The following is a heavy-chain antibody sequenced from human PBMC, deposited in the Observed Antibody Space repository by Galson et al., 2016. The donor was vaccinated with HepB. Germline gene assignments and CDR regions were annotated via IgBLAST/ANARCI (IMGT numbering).Heavy chain of an antibody. CDR1: GFTFSSYG. V-gene: IGHV3-30*18. D-gene: IGHD6-13*01. CDR2: TSDDGTSK. Sequence: SLRLSCATSGFTFSSYGMHWVRQAPGKGLEWVALTSDDGTSKYYSDSVRGRFTISRDNSKNTVYLQMNSLRVEDTAVYFCANQAAAGDFDYWGQGTLVTVSP. J-gene: IGHJ4*02. CDR3: ANQAAAGDFDY.